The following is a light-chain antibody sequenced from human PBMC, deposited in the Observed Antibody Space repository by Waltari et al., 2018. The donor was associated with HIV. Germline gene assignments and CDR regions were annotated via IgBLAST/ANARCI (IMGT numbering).Light chain of an antibody. CDR3: AAWDDSLNGYV. V-gene: IGLV1-44*01. CDR1: SSNIGRNT. J-gene: IGLJ1*01. CDR2: NND. Sequence: QSVLTQPPSASGTPGQRVTITCSGGSSNIGRNTVNWFQQLPGTAPKLLIYNNDQRPSGVPDRFSGSKSGTSASLAISGLQSEDEADYYCAAWDDSLNGYVFGTGTKVTVL.